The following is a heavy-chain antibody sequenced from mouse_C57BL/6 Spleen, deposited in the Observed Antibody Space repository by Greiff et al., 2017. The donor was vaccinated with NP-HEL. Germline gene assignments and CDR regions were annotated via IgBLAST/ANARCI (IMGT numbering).Heavy chain of an antibody. CDR3: ARSLHYYGSSGFAY. CDR1: GYTFTSYW. J-gene: IGHJ3*01. D-gene: IGHD1-1*01. V-gene: IGHV1-64*01. Sequence: SGPELVKPGALVKLSCKASGYTFTSYWMHWVKQRPGQGLEWIGMIHPNSGSTNYNEKFKSKATLTVDKSSSTAYMQLSSLTSEDSAVYYCARSLHYYGSSGFAYWGQGTLVTVSA. CDR2: IHPNSGST.